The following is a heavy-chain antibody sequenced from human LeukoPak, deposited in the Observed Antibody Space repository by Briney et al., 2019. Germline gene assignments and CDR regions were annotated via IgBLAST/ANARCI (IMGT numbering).Heavy chain of an antibody. D-gene: IGHD6-19*01. Sequence: PGGSLRLSCAASGFTFSSYSMNWVRQAPGKGLEWVSYISSSSSTLYYADSVKGRFTISRDNAKNSLYLQMNSLRAEDTAVYYCAKDVPTLTEQWLASGAFDIWGQGTVVTVSS. CDR3: AKDVPTLTEQWLASGAFDI. CDR1: GFTFSSYS. V-gene: IGHV3-48*04. CDR2: ISSSSSTL. J-gene: IGHJ3*02.